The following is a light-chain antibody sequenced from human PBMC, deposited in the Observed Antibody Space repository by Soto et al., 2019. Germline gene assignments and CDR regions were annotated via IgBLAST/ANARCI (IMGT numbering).Light chain of an antibody. V-gene: IGLV2-14*01. CDR2: DVS. Sequence: QSALTQPASVSGSPGQSITISCTGTSSDVAAYNYVSWYQQHPGTAPKLMIYDVSNRPSGVSDRFSGSKSGNTASLTISGLQGEDEADYYCSSYTSNSTYVFGTGTKLTVL. J-gene: IGLJ1*01. CDR3: SSYTSNSTYV. CDR1: SSDVAAYNY.